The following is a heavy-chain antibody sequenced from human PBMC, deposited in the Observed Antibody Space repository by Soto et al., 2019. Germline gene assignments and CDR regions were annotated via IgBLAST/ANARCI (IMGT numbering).Heavy chain of an antibody. CDR3: ARGYSSDILELNPNHHPYFDY. CDR1: GGSFSGYY. Sequence: PSETLSLTCAVYGGSFSGYYWSWIRQPPGKGLEWIGEINHSGSTNYNPSLKSRVTISVDTSKNQFSLKLSSVTAADTAVYYCARGYSSDILELNPNHHPYFDYWGQGTLVTVSS. CDR2: INHSGST. D-gene: IGHD3-9*01. V-gene: IGHV4-34*01. J-gene: IGHJ4*02.